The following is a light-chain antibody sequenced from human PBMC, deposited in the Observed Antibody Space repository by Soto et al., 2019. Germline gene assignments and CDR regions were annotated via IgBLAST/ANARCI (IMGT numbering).Light chain of an antibody. J-gene: IGKJ1*01. Sequence: DIQMTQSPCTLSASVGDRVTITCRASQSISSWLAWYQQKPGKAPKLLIYKASSLEGGVPSRFSGSGSGTEFTLTISGLQPDDFATYYCQQYRTFGQGTKVEIK. CDR2: KAS. V-gene: IGKV1-5*03. CDR1: QSISSW. CDR3: QQYRT.